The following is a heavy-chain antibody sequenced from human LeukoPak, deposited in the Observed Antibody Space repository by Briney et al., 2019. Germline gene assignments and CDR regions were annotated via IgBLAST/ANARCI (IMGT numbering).Heavy chain of an antibody. V-gene: IGHV3-66*01. Sequence: GGSLRLSCAASGFTVSSNYMSWVRQAPGKGLEWVSVIYSGGSTYYADSVKGRFTISRDNSKNTLYLQMNSLRAEDTAVYYCAREADSSGWTLEGFDPWGQGTLVTVSS. D-gene: IGHD6-19*01. CDR3: AREADSSGWTLEGFDP. J-gene: IGHJ5*02. CDR1: GFTVSSNY. CDR2: IYSGGST.